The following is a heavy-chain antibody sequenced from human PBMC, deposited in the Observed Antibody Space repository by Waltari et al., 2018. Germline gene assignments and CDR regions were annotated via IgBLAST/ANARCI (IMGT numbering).Heavy chain of an antibody. V-gene: IGHV3-74*01. CDR3: TMNPGY. Sequence: EVQLVESGEGLVQPGGSLRLSCAASELTFSTHWLDWVRQAPGKGLVWVSRMNTEWTSISYADSVRGRFIISRDSAKNTYYLQMSSLRVEYTAVYYCTMNPGYWGQGTAVTVSS. CDR2: MNTEWTSI. J-gene: IGHJ4*02. CDR1: ELTFSTHW.